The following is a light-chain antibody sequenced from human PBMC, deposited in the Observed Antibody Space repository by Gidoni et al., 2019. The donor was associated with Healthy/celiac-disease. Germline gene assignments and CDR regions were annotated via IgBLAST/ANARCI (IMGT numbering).Light chain of an antibody. V-gene: IGKV4-1*01. CDR1: RSVLYSSKNKNY. CDR2: WAS. CDR3: QQYYSTPWT. Sequence: DIVMTQSPDSLAVSLGERATINCKSSRSVLYSSKNKNYLAWYQQKPGQPPKLLIYWASTRESGVPDRVSGSGSGTDFTLTISILQAEDVAVYYCQQYYSTPWTFGQGTKVEIK. J-gene: IGKJ1*01.